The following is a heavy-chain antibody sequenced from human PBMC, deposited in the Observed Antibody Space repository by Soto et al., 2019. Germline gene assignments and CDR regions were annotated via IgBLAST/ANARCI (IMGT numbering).Heavy chain of an antibody. CDR1: GFTFDDYA. V-gene: IGHV3-9*01. J-gene: IGHJ4*02. D-gene: IGHD6-13*01. Sequence: GGSLRLSCAASGFTFDDYAMHWVRQAPGKGLEWVSGISWNSGSIGYADSVKGRFTISRDNAKNSLYLQMNSLRAEDTALYYCAILPPPGIAAAGNLLDYWGQGTLVTVSS. CDR2: ISWNSGSI. CDR3: AILPPPGIAAAGNLLDY.